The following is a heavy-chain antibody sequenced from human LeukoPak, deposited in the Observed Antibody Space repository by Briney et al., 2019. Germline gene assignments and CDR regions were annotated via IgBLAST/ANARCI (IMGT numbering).Heavy chain of an antibody. CDR1: GGSFSGYY. Sequence: SETLSLTCAVYGGSFSGYYWSWIRQPPGKGLEWIGEINHSGSTNYNPSLKSRVTTSVDTSKNQFSLKLSSVTAADTAVYYCARVGPSAFHIWGQGTMVTVSS. V-gene: IGHV4-34*01. CDR2: INHSGST. J-gene: IGHJ3*02. CDR3: ARVGPSAFHI.